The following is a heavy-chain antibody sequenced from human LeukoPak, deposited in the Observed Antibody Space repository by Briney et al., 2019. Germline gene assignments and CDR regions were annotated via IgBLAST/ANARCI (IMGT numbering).Heavy chain of an antibody. J-gene: IGHJ3*02. CDR2: IYHSGRT. Sequence: SETLSLTCTVSGYSISSGYYWGWIRQPPGKGLEWIGSIYHSGRTFYNPSLKSRVTISVDTSKNQFSLKLNSVTAADSAVYYCARVSSNDWYNERGAFDIWGQGTMVTVSS. CDR3: ARVSSNDWYNERGAFDI. D-gene: IGHD1/OR15-1a*01. CDR1: GYSISSGYY. V-gene: IGHV4-38-2*02.